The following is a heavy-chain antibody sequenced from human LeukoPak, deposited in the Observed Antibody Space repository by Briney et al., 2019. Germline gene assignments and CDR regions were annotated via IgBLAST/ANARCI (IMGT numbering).Heavy chain of an antibody. D-gene: IGHD6-13*01. CDR3: ARGQAGTYGMDV. CDR2: MNPNSGNT. V-gene: IGHV1-8*02. CDR1: GYTFTSYY. Sequence: ASVKVSCKASGYTFTSYYMHWVRQAPGQGLEWMGWMNPNSGNTGYAQKFQGRVTMTRNTSISTAYMELSSLRSEDTAVYYCARGQAGTYGMDVWGQGTTVTVSS. J-gene: IGHJ6*02.